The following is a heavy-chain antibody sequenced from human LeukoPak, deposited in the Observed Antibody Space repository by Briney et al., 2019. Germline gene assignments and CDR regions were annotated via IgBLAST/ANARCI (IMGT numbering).Heavy chain of an antibody. D-gene: IGHD6-13*01. Sequence: SETLSLTCTVSGGSISSYYWSWIRQPPGKGLEWIGYIYYSGSTNYNPSPKSRVTISVDTSKNQFSLKLSSVTAADTAVYYCARDRAAAGYYYYGMDVWGQGTTVTVSS. J-gene: IGHJ6*02. V-gene: IGHV4-59*01. CDR2: IYYSGST. CDR1: GGSISSYY. CDR3: ARDRAAAGYYYYGMDV.